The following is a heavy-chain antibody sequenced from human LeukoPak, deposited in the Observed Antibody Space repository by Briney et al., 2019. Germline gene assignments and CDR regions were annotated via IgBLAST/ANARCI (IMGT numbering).Heavy chain of an antibody. D-gene: IGHD4-17*01. Sequence: SETLSLTCTVSGGSISSGNYYWSWIRQPAGRGLEWIGRIYTSGSTTYNPSLKSRVTISVDTSKNQFSLKLTSVTAADTAIYYCVRDRRQWGLRGDFDYWGQGTLVTVSS. CDR2: IYTSGST. J-gene: IGHJ4*02. CDR1: GGSISSGNYY. V-gene: IGHV4-61*02. CDR3: VRDRRQWGLRGDFDY.